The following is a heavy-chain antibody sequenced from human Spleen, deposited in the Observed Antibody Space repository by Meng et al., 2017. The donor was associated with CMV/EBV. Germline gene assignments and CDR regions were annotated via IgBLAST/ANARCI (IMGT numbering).Heavy chain of an antibody. D-gene: IGHD3-3*01. V-gene: IGHV3-48*03. CDR3: ARDREDIDIWSGYGR. CDR1: GFTFSSSE. Sequence: GESLKISCEVSGFTFSSSEMNWVRQAPGKGLEWVSYIGTNSSNKFYTDSVKGRFTISRDNAKNSLYLQMKSLRAEDTAVYYCARDREDIDIWSGYGRWGQGTLVTVSS. CDR2: IGTNSSNK. J-gene: IGHJ4*02.